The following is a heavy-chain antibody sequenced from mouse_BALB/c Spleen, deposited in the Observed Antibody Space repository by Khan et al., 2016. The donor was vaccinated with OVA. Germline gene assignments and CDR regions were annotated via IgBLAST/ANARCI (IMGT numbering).Heavy chain of an antibody. CDR3: ARQGYDGYYSYAMDY. D-gene: IGHD2-3*01. CDR2: FYPGTGSI. J-gene: IGHJ4*01. CDR1: GYSFTEYI. Sequence: QVQLQQSGAGLVKPGASVKLSCKASGYSFTEYIIHWVKQRSGQGLEWIGWFYPGTGSIEYNEKFKEKATLTADKSSSTVYMELSRLTSEDSAGYFCARQGYDGYYSYAMDYRGQGTSVTVSS. V-gene: IGHV1-62-2*01.